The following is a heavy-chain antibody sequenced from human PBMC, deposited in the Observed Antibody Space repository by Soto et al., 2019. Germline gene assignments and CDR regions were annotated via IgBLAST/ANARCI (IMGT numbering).Heavy chain of an antibody. CDR3: ARDLQYSRLFYGMDV. D-gene: IGHD6-13*01. CDR1: CGSISSGGYY. J-gene: IGHJ6*02. V-gene: IGHV4-31*03. CDR2: IYYSGST. Sequence: SETLSHTSTVSCGSISSGGYYLSWVRPHPGKGLEWIGYIYYSGSTYYNPSLKSRVTISVDTSKNQFSLKLSSVTAADTAVYYCARDLQYSRLFYGMDVWGQGTTVTVSS.